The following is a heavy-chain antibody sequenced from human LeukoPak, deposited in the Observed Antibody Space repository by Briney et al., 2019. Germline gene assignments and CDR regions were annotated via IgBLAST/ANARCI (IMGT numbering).Heavy chain of an antibody. CDR3: ARGQWLAPDY. Sequence: GRSQRLSCAASRFTFSSYAMHWVRQAPGKGLEWVAVISYDGSNKYYADSVKGRFTISRDNSKNTLYLQMNSLRAEDTAVYYCARGQWLAPDYWGQGTLVTVSS. CDR2: ISYDGSNK. CDR1: RFTFSSYA. D-gene: IGHD6-19*01. J-gene: IGHJ4*02. V-gene: IGHV3-30-3*01.